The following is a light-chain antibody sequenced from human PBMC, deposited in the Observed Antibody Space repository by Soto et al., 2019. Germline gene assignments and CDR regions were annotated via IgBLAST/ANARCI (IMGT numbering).Light chain of an antibody. J-gene: IGKJ3*01. V-gene: IGKV1-39*01. CDR3: QQSYSRS. CDR1: QSISSY. CDR2: AAS. Sequence: DIQMTQSPSSLSASVGDRVTITCRASQSISSYLNWYQQKPGKAPKLLIYAASSLQSGVPSRFSGSGSGTDFTLTISSLQPEEFATYYCQQSYSRSFGPGTKVDIK.